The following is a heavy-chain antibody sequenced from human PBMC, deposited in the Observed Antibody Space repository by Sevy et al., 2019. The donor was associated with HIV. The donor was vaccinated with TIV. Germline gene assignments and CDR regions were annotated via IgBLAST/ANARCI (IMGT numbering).Heavy chain of an antibody. CDR3: AKPLPAVRSQVFGFFDY. J-gene: IGHJ4*02. Sequence: GASLRLSCAASGFTFSSYAMSWVRQAPGKGLEWVSAISGSGGSTYYADSVKGRFTISRDNSKNTLYLQMNSLRAEDTAVYYCAKPLPAVRSQVFGFFDYWGQGTLVTVSS. CDR2: ISGSGGST. V-gene: IGHV3-23*01. CDR1: GFTFSSYA. D-gene: IGHD2-15*01.